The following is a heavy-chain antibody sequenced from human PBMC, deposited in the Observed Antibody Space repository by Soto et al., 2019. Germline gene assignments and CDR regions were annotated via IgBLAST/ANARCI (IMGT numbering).Heavy chain of an antibody. CDR1: GFTFSSYA. CDR2: ISSSSSYI. CDR3: ASGAYYYDSSGYYYY. Sequence: GGSLRLSCAASGFTFSSYAMIWVRQAPGKGLEWVSSISSSSSYIYYADSVKGRFTISRDNAKNSLYLQMNSLRAEDTAVYYCASGAYYYDSSGYYYYWGQGTLVTVSS. V-gene: IGHV3-21*01. J-gene: IGHJ4*02. D-gene: IGHD3-22*01.